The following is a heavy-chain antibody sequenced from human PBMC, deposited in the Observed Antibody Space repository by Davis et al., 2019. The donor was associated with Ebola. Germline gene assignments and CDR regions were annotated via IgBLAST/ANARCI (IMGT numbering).Heavy chain of an antibody. Sequence: ASVKVSCKASGYTFTSYGISWVRQAPGQGLEWMGWIGAYNGNTNYAQKVQGRVTMTTDTSTSTAYMELRSLRSDDTATYYCARDTSYDFWSGVNYNGMDVWGQGTTVSVSS. CDR2: IGAYNGNT. CDR1: GYTFTSYG. V-gene: IGHV1-18*01. CDR3: ARDTSYDFWSGVNYNGMDV. J-gene: IGHJ6*02. D-gene: IGHD3-3*01.